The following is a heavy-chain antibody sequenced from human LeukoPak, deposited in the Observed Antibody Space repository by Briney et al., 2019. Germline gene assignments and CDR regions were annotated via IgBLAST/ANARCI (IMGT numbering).Heavy chain of an antibody. V-gene: IGHV3-48*03. CDR1: GFTFSSYE. Sequence: PGGXXRLSCAASGFTFSSYEMNWVRQAPGKGLERFSYISISFITIYYPPSVKCRFTISTDNANNSLYLQMNSLRAEDTAVYYCARSLGDWYFDLWGRGTLVTVSS. CDR2: ISISFITI. CDR3: ARSLGDWYFDL. D-gene: IGHD1-26*01. J-gene: IGHJ2*01.